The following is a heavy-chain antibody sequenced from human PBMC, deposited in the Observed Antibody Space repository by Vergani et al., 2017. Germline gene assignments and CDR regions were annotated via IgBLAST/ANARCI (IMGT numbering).Heavy chain of an antibody. J-gene: IGHJ3*02. CDR3: AWGMTTETTDLDGFDI. CDR2: INIGGGT. CDR1: RFTVSSHY. D-gene: IGHD4-17*01. Sequence: EVQLVESGGGLVQPGGSLRLSCAASRFTVSSHYMTWVRQAPGKGLEWVSTINIGGGTSYADYVKGRLTLTRDDSKNTLHNQMNSLRPEDTAVYYCAWGMTTETTDLDGFDIWGQGTMVSVSS. V-gene: IGHV3-66*02.